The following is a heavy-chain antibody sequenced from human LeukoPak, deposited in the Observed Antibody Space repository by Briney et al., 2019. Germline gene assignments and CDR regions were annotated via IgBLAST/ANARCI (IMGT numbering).Heavy chain of an antibody. D-gene: IGHD6-25*01. CDR3: ARGDFSGSDY. V-gene: IGHV4-4*07. Sequence: KPSETLSLTCTVSGGSINGYYWTWIRQPAGKGLEWIGRIYTSGSTNYNPSLKSRVTISVDTSKNQFSLKLSSVTAADTAVYYCARGDFSGSDYWGQGTLVTVSS. CDR2: IYTSGST. J-gene: IGHJ4*02. CDR1: GGSINGYY.